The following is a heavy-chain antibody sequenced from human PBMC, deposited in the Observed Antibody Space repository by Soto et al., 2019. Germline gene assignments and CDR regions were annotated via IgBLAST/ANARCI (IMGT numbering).Heavy chain of an antibody. CDR1: GGSIYRSGYY. J-gene: IGHJ4*02. CDR2: IDYNGVT. CDR3: GKLVVGATGHTSCDS. Sequence: SETLSLTCTVSGGSIYRSGYYWGWIRQPPGRGLEWIGNIDYNGVTYSNPSLKSRVTISRDTSKNQFSLKLTSVTAAATALYYCGKLVVGATGHTSCDSWGPGTLVTVSS. V-gene: IGHV4-39*01. D-gene: IGHD2-15*01.